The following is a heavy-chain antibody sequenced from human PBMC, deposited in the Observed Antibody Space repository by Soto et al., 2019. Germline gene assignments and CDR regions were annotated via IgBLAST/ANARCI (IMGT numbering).Heavy chain of an antibody. Sequence: SETLSLTCSVSGGSITTGGTYWSWARLLPGKGLQWVGYIYYTGAAYYNPALKSRITISLDTSENQFSLKLTSVTAADTAVYYCASGTFTTISFDFWGQGRQVTAPQ. CDR1: GGSITTGGTY. D-gene: IGHD3-22*01. J-gene: IGHJ4*02. V-gene: IGHV4-31*03. CDR2: IYYTGAA. CDR3: ASGTFTTISFDF.